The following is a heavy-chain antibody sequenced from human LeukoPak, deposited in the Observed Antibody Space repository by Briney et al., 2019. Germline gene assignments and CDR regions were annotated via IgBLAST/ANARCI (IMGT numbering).Heavy chain of an antibody. CDR1: GGSISSYY. CDR2: IYYSGST. CDR3: ARSKQLGGYCSGGSCYSGQFDY. J-gene: IGHJ4*02. Sequence: SETLSLTCTVSGGSISSYYWSWIRQPPGKGLEWIGYIYYSGSTNYNPSLKSRVTISVDTSKNQFSLKLSSVTAADTAVYYCARSKQLGGYCSGGSCYSGQFDYWGQGTLVTVSS. D-gene: IGHD2-15*01. V-gene: IGHV4-59*01.